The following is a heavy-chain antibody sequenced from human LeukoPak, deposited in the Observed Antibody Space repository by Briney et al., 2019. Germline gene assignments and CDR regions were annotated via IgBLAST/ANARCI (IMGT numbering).Heavy chain of an antibody. CDR3: ARLLNGYCSSTSCTWFDP. J-gene: IGHJ5*02. CDR1: GGSISSSSYC. Sequence: PSETLSLTCTVSGGSISSSSYCWGWIRQPPGKGLEWIGSIYYSGSTYYNPSLKSRVTISVDTSKNQFSLKLSSVTAADTAVYYCARLLNGYCSSTSCTWFDPWGQGTLVTVSS. V-gene: IGHV4-39*01. D-gene: IGHD2-2*03. CDR2: IYYSGST.